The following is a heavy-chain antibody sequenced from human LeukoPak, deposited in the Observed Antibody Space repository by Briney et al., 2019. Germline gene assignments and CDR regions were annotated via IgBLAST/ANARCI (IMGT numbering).Heavy chain of an antibody. CDR2: ITRDSTYI. CDR1: GFVFNNFA. D-gene: IGHD2-2*01. CDR3: TRPESSSSLACDH. J-gene: IGHJ4*02. Sequence: GGSLRLSCAASGFVFNNFALNWVRQAPGKGLEWVSSITRDSTYIYYTDSVKGRFSVSRDNAKNSLYLQMNSLRAEDTAVYYCTRPESSSSLACDHWGQGTLVTVSS. V-gene: IGHV3-21*01.